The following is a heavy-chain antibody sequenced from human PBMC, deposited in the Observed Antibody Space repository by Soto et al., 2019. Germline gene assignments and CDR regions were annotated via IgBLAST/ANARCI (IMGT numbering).Heavy chain of an antibody. J-gene: IGHJ6*04. Sequence: QVQLVQSGAEVKKPGASVKVSCKASGYTFTSYDINWVRQATGQGLEWMGWMNPNSGNTGYAQKFQGRITMTRNTFISTAYSGLMSLISEETAVFVSAIGRFRVMDVWGNGTRVSV. CDR3: AIGRFRVMDV. D-gene: IGHD3-10*01. CDR2: MNPNSGNT. CDR1: GYTFTSYD. V-gene: IGHV1-8*01.